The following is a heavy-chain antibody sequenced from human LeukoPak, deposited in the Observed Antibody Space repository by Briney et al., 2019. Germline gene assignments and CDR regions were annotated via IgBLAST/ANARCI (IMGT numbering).Heavy chain of an antibody. V-gene: IGHV4-39*07. J-gene: IGHJ4*02. Sequence: SETLSLTCTGSGGSVYTSDYYWGWVRQPPGKGPEWIGDIFYTGKTNYNPSLKSRVSISIDTSKNQFSLKLTSVTAADTAVYYCARVFDSWGQGTLVTVSS. CDR1: GGSVYTSDYY. CDR3: ARVFDS. CDR2: IFYTGKT.